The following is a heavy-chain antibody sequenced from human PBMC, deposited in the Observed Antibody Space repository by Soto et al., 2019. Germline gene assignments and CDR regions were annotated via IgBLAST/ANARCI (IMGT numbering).Heavy chain of an antibody. D-gene: IGHD3-16*01. J-gene: IGHJ5*02. Sequence: EVQLLESGGDVVRPGGSLRLSCAASGFTFSSYAMGWVRQAPGKGLEWVAGVSRAGTYTFYADSVRGRFPISRDNSRDTVDLYMNALRGDDTAVYFYVKYTVTEDLGESWGQGTLVSVSS. CDR3: VKYTVTEDLGES. CDR1: GFTFSSYA. V-gene: IGHV3-23*01. CDR2: VSRAGTYT.